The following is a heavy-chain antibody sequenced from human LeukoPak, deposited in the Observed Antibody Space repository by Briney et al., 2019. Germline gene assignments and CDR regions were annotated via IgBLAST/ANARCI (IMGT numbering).Heavy chain of an antibody. CDR3: ARDLGEYYDTSDNWFDP. D-gene: IGHD3-22*01. CDR1: GFTFSNYW. J-gene: IGHJ5*02. CDR2: INSDGINT. Sequence: GGSLRLSCAASGFTFSNYWMHWVRQAPGKGLVWVSRINSDGINTSYADSVKGRFTISRDNAKNTLNLQMNSLRAEDTAVYYCARDLGEYYDTSDNWFDPWGQGTLVTVSS. V-gene: IGHV3-74*01.